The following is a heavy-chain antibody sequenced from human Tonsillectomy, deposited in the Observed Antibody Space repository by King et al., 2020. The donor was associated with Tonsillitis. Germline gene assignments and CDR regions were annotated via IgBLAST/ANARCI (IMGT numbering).Heavy chain of an antibody. J-gene: IGHJ2*01. CDR1: GGSIGNFY. D-gene: IGHD5-18*01. Sequence: VQLQESGPGLVKPSETLSLTCIVSGGSIGNFYWSWIRQTPGKGLEWIAHIHNIVGTNYNPSLKSRVTISADTSNNQFSLKLSSVTAADTAEYYCARDRGYTSDYVYFALWGRGTLVTVSS. CDR3: ARDRGYTSDYVYFAL. CDR2: IHNIVGT. V-gene: IGHV4-59*01.